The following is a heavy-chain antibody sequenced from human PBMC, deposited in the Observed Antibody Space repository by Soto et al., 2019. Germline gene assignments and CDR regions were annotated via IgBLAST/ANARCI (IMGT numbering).Heavy chain of an antibody. D-gene: IGHD6-19*01. CDR3: AAGRWMVRY. J-gene: IGHJ4*02. CDR1: GFSFSDYW. V-gene: IGHV3-7*05. CDR2: VKQDGSEK. Sequence: EVQLVESGGGLVQPGGSLRVSCETSGFSFSDYWMSWVRQSPGKGMEWVANVKQDGSEKNYVDSVKGRFSISRDNERKSVYLQMNSLTGEDTAVYHCAAGRWMVRYWGQGTLVTVSS.